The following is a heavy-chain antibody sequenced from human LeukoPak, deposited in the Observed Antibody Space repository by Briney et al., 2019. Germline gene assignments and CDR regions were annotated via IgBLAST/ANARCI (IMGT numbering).Heavy chain of an antibody. J-gene: IGHJ4*02. CDR1: GGYISSGSYY. Sequence: PSQTLSLTCTVSGGYISSGSYYWSWIRQPAGKGLEWIGRIYTSGSTNYNPSLKSRVTISVDTSKNQFSLKLSSVTAADTAVYYCARAGKYYYDSSGSFDYWGQGTLVTVSS. CDR3: ARAGKYYYDSSGSFDY. CDR2: IYTSGST. D-gene: IGHD3-22*01. V-gene: IGHV4-61*02.